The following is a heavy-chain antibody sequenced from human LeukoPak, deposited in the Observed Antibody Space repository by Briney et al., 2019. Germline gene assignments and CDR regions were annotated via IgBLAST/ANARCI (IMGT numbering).Heavy chain of an antibody. CDR2: ISHSGST. D-gene: IGHD3-22*01. Sequence: PSETLSLTCAVFGGSFSGHYWSWIRQPPGKGLEWIGEISHSGSTNYNPSLKSRVTISVDTSKNQFSLKLSSVTAADTAVYYCARGLDYYDSSGLLSAEYLQHWGQGTLVTVSS. CDR3: ARGLDYYDSSGLLSAEYLQH. J-gene: IGHJ1*01. CDR1: GGSFSGHY. V-gene: IGHV4-34*01.